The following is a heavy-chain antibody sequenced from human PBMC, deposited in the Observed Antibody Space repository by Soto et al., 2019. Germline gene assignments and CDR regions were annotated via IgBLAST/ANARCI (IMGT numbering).Heavy chain of an antibody. J-gene: IGHJ6*02. Sequence: ASVKVSCKASGYTFTGYYMHWVRQAPGQGLEWMGWINPNSGGTNYAQKFQGWVTMTRDTSISTAYMELSRLRSDDTAVYYCARTRGVGATVDYYYGMDVWGQGTTVTVSS. CDR3: ARTRGVGATVDYYYGMDV. CDR2: INPNSGGT. V-gene: IGHV1-2*04. CDR1: GYTFTGYY. D-gene: IGHD1-26*01.